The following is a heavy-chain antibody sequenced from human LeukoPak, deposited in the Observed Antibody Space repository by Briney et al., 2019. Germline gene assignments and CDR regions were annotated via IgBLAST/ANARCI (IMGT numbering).Heavy chain of an antibody. D-gene: IGHD6-19*01. CDR2: INSDGSST. J-gene: IGHJ4*02. CDR3: ARSVAVADFDY. V-gene: IGHV3-74*01. Sequence: PGGSLRVSCAASGFTFSSYWMHRVRQAPGKGLVWVSRINSDGSSTSYADSVKGRFTISRDNAKNTLYLQMNSLGAEDTAVYYCARSVAVADFDYWGQGTLVTVSS. CDR1: GFTFSSYW.